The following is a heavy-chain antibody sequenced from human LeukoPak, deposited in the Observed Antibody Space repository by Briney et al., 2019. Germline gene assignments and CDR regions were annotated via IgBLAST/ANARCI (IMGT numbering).Heavy chain of an antibody. J-gene: IGHJ6*03. D-gene: IGHD6-19*01. CDR3: ARDPQAYSSGWYYYYYYMDV. V-gene: IGHV6-1*01. CDR2: TYYRSKWYN. CDR1: GDSVSSNSAA. Sequence: SQTLSLTCAISGDSVSSNSAAWNWIRQSPSRGLEWLGRTYYRSKWYNDYAVSVKSRITINPDTSKNQFSLQLSSVTAADTAVYYCARDPQAYSSGWYYYYYYMDVWGKGTTVTVSS.